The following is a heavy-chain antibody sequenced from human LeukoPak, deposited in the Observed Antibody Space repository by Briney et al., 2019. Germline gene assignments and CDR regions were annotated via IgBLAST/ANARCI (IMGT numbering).Heavy chain of an antibody. Sequence: ETLSLTCIVSGGSISSTSYYWGWIRQSPGKGLEWVSTFSGSGGSTYYADSVKGRFTISRDNSKNTLSLQMNSLRAEDTAVYYCAKAPFTTNWFWDYWGQGTLVTVSS. CDR1: GGSISSTSYY. CDR2: FSGSGGST. V-gene: IGHV3-23*01. CDR3: AKAPFTTNWFWDY. D-gene: IGHD1-1*01. J-gene: IGHJ4*02.